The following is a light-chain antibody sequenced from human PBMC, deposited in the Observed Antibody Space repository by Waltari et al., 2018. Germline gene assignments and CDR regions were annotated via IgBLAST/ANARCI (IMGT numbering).Light chain of an antibody. J-gene: IGKJ2*01. CDR3: QQRSTWPNT. CDR1: QSVSSH. V-gene: IGKV3-11*01. CDR2: GAS. Sequence: EIVLTQSPATLSLSPGARATLSCRASQSVSSHLGWYQQNPGQAPRLLIYGASNRATGIPAGFSGSGSGTECTHSISSLEPEDFVVYYCQQRSTWPNTFGQGTKLEIK.